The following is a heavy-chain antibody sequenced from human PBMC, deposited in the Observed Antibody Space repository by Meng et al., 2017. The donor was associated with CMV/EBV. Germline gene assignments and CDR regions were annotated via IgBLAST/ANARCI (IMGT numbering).Heavy chain of an antibody. D-gene: IGHD2-15*01. V-gene: IGHV4-34*01. Sequence: SETLSLTCAVYGGSFSGYYWSWIRQPPGKGLEWIGEINHSGSTNYNPSLKSRVTISVDTSKNQFSLKLSSVTAADTAVYYCGRRPGGRDFDYWGQGTRVTVSS. CDR3: GRRPGGRDFDY. CDR1: GGSFSGYY. J-gene: IGHJ4*02. CDR2: INHSGST.